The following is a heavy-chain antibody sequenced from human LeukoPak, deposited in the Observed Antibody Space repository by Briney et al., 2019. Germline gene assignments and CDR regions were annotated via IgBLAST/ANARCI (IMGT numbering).Heavy chain of an antibody. CDR3: ARDGGSGRYYYYGMDV. Sequence: TGGSLRLSCAASGFTFSSYSMNWVRQAPGKGLEWVSSISSSSSYIYYADSVKGRFTISRDNAKNSLYLQMNSLRAEDTAVYYCARDGGSGRYYYYGMDVWGQGTTVTASS. J-gene: IGHJ6*02. V-gene: IGHV3-21*01. CDR2: ISSSSSYI. CDR1: GFTFSSYS. D-gene: IGHD2-15*01.